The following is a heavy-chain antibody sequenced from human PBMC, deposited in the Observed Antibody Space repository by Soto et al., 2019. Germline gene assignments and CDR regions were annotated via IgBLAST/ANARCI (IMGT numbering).Heavy chain of an antibody. CDR1: GGSISSSSYD. CDR2: IYYSGST. V-gene: IGHV4-39*01. Sequence: AETLSLTCTVSGGSISSSSYDWGWIRQPPGKGREWIGSIYYSGSTYYNPSLKSRVTISVDTSKNQFSLKLSSVTAADTAVYYCARLEGSSSWGGYYYYGMDVWGQGTPVTVSS. D-gene: IGHD6-13*01. CDR3: ARLEGSSSWGGYYYYGMDV. J-gene: IGHJ6*02.